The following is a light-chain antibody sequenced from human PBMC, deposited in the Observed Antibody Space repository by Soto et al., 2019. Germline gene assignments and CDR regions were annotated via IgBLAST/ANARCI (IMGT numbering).Light chain of an antibody. CDR1: QSLLNSNGNNY. Sequence: DIVMTQFPLSLPVTPGEPASISCTSSQSLLNSNGNNYLDWYLQKPGQSPQLLIHLGSKRASGVXAXXSASGSGTSFTLKISRVEAEDVGVYYCMQALRNPWTFGQGTKVEIK. CDR3: MQALRNPWT. CDR2: LGS. J-gene: IGKJ1*01. V-gene: IGKV2-28*01.